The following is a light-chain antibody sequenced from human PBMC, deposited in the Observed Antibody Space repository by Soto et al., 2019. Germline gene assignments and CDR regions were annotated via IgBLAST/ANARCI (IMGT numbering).Light chain of an antibody. CDR2: GVY. CDR3: QQYNNWPKT. Sequence: EIVMTQSPTILSVSPGERATLSCRASQSVSSNLAWYQQKPGQAPRLLIYGVYTRATGIPARFSGSGSGTEFTLTISSLQSEDFAVYYCQQYNNWPKTFGQGTKVDIK. V-gene: IGKV3-15*01. J-gene: IGKJ1*01. CDR1: QSVSSN.